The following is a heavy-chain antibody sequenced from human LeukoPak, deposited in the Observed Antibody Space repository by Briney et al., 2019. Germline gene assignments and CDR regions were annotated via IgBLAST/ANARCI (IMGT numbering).Heavy chain of an antibody. CDR2: ISYDGSNK. J-gene: IGHJ4*02. CDR3: ARGRMVATGYFDY. D-gene: IGHD5-12*01. CDR1: GYTFTTYA. V-gene: IGHV3-30-3*01. Sequence: SCKTSGYTFTTYAVHWVRQAPGKGLEWVAVISYDGSNKYYADSVKGRFTISRDNSKNTLYLQMNSLRAEDTAVYYCARGRMVATGYFDYWGQGTLVTVSS.